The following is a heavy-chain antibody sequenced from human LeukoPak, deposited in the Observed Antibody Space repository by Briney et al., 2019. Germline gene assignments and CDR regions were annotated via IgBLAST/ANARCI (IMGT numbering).Heavy chain of an antibody. Sequence: GGSLRLSCAASGFTFDDYAMHWVRQAPGKGLEWVSGISWNSGSIGYADSVKGRFTISRDNAKNSLYLQMNSLRAEDTAVYYCARGSGSYYVSDYWGQGTLVTVSS. J-gene: IGHJ4*02. V-gene: IGHV3-9*01. CDR3: ARGSGSYYVSDY. CDR2: ISWNSGSI. CDR1: GFTFDDYA. D-gene: IGHD1-26*01.